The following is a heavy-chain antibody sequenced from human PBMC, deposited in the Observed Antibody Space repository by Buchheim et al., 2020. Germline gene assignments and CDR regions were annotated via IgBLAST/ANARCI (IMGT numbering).Heavy chain of an antibody. CDR3: ARDRGWLQFDY. CDR2: IKEDGSEK. V-gene: IGHV3-7*01. CDR1: GFTFSSYC. D-gene: IGHD6-19*01. Sequence: EVQLVESGGGLVQPGGSLRLSCAVSGFTFSSYCISWVRQAPGKGLEWVANIKEDGSEKYYVDSVKGRFTISRDNAKSSLYLQMNSLRAEDTAVYYCARDRGWLQFDYWGQGTL. J-gene: IGHJ4*02.